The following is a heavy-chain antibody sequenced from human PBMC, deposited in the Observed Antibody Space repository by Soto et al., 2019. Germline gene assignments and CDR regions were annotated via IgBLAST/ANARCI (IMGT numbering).Heavy chain of an antibody. CDR2: IYYSGST. CDR3: ARDWRRDGYNYLFDY. V-gene: IGHV4-61*01. D-gene: IGHD5-12*01. J-gene: IGHJ4*02. CDR1: GGSVSSGSYY. Sequence: PSETLSLTCTVSGGSVSSGSYYWRWIRQPPGKGLEWIGYIYYSGSTNYNPSLKSRVTISVDTSKNQFSLKLSSVTAADTAVYYCARDWRRDGYNYLFDYWGQGTLVTVSS.